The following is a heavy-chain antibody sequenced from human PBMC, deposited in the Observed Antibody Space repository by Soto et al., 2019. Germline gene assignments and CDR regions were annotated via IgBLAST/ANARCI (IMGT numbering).Heavy chain of an antibody. Sequence: EVQLVESGGGLVKPGGSLRLSCAASGFTFSIYSMNWVRQAPGKGLEWVSSISSSSSYIYYADSVKGRFTISRDNAKNALYLQMNSLRAEDTAVYYWAGPWSHSRGWRGTRLGFDFWGRGTLVTVSS. D-gene: IGHD6-19*01. J-gene: IGHJ4*02. CDR1: GFTFSIYS. V-gene: IGHV3-21*01. CDR3: AGPWSHSRGWRGTRLGFDF. CDR2: ISSSSSYI.